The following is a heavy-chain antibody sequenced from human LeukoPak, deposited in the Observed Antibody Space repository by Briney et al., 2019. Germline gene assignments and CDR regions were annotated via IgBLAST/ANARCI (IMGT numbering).Heavy chain of an antibody. CDR2: INPSGGST. J-gene: IGHJ4*02. CDR1: GYTFTSYY. D-gene: IGHD3-10*01. CDR3: ARGRITMVREGNFDY. Sequence: GASVKVSCKASGYTFTSYYMHWVRQAPGQGLEWMGIINPSGGSTSYAQKFQGRVTMTRDTSTSTVYMELSSLRSEDTAVYYCARGRITMVREGNFDYWGQGTLVTVSS. V-gene: IGHV1-46*01.